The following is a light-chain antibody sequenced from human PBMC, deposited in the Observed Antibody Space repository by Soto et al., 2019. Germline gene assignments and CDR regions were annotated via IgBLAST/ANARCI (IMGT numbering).Light chain of an antibody. Sequence: ELTQSPSASGTPGQRITIYCSGSTSSIGSNAVNWYQQFPGTAPTFLIYNDDQRPSGVPDRFSGSKSGTSASLAISGLHSEDEADYYCATWDDSLNAFVFGTGTKVTVL. CDR1: TSSIGSNA. CDR3: ATWDDSLNAFV. V-gene: IGLV1-44*01. J-gene: IGLJ1*01. CDR2: NDD.